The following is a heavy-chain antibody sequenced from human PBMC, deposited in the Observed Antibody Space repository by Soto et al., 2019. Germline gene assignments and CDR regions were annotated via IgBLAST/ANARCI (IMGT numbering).Heavy chain of an antibody. J-gene: IGHJ6*02. CDR2: IKEDGSEK. V-gene: IGHV3-7*01. Sequence: GGSLRLSCAASGLTFGTSWMSWVRQAPGKGLEWVANIKEDGSEKYYVDSVEGRFTISRDNAKNSLYLQMTSLRAEDTALYYCARGWGYFDSSGFPYLYAMDVWGQGTTVTVSS. CDR3: ARGWGYFDSSGFPYLYAMDV. CDR1: GLTFGTSW. D-gene: IGHD3-22*01.